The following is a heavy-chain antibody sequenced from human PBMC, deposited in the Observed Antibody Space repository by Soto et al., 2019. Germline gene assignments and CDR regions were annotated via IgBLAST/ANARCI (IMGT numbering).Heavy chain of an antibody. Sequence: QVQLVQSGAEVKRPGGSVKVSCKASGYTFTTYYMHWVRQAPGQGLEWLGIINPNGGSTTYAQKSQGRVTMTRDTSTSTVYLELSSLRSEDTAVYYCARAGYCSGGTCFHGNCDYWGQGTLVTVSA. D-gene: IGHD2-15*01. J-gene: IGHJ4*02. V-gene: IGHV1-46*01. CDR1: GYTFTTYY. CDR3: ARAGYCSGGTCFHGNCDY. CDR2: INPNGGST.